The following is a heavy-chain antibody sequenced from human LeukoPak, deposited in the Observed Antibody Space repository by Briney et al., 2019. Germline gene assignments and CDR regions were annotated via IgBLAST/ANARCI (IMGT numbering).Heavy chain of an antibody. CDR3: ARGDNVLRYFDWLYGFDY. D-gene: IGHD3-9*01. J-gene: IGHJ4*02. CDR1: GGSVSSSSYY. V-gene: IGHV4-61*01. Sequence: PSETLSLTCTVSGGSVSSSSYYWSWIRQPPGKGLEWIGYILYGGSTSYNPSLKSRVTISVDTSKNQVSLQLSSVTAADTAVYYCARGDNVLRYFDWLYGFDYWGQGTLVTVSS. CDR2: ILYGGST.